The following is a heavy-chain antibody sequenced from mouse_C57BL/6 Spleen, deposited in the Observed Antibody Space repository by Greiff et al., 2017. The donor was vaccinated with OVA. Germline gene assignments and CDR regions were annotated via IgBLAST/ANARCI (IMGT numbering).Heavy chain of an antibody. V-gene: IGHV1-15*01. Sequence: GQLKQSGAELVRPGASVTLSCKASGSRCTPYSMHWVKQTPVHGLEWIGAIDPETGGTAYNQKFKGKAILTADKSSSTAYMELRSLTSEDSAVYYCTNYGSSLAWFAYWGQGTLVTVSA. D-gene: IGHD1-1*01. CDR3: TNYGSSLAWFAY. CDR2: IDPETGGT. J-gene: IGHJ3*01. CDR1: GSRCTPYS.